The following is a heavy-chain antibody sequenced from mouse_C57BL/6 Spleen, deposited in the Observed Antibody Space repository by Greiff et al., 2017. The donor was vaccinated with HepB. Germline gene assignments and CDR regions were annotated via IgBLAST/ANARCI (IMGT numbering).Heavy chain of an antibody. CDR3: ATPYDYDGAWFAY. D-gene: IGHD2-4*01. CDR1: GYTFTSYW. J-gene: IGHJ3*01. V-gene: IGHV1-52*01. CDR2: IDPSDSET. Sequence: VQLQQSGAELVRPGSSVKLSCKASGYTFTSYWMHWVKQRPIQGLEWIGNIDPSDSETHYNQKFKDKATLTVDKSSSTAYMQLSSLTSEDSAVYYWATPYDYDGAWFAYWGQGTLVTVSA.